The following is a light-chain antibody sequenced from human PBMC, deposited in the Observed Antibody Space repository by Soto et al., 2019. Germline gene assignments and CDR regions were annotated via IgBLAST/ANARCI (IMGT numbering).Light chain of an antibody. CDR2: GA. J-gene: IGKJ5*01. CDR1: LSVRSSY. V-gene: IGKV3-20*01. Sequence: EIVLTPSPGTLSLSPGERATLSYRAVLSVRSSYLAWYQQRPGQPPRLLMDGATRATGIPDRFSGSGSGTDFTLTISSLEPEAFAVYYCQQYGSSQITCNQGTRLEIK. CDR3: QQYGSSQIT.